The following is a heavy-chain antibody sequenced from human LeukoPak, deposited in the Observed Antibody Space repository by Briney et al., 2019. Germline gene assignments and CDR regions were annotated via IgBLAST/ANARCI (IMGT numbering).Heavy chain of an antibody. J-gene: IGHJ6*02. CDR1: GFTFSSYG. CDR2: IWNDGSNK. Sequence: GGSLRLSCAASGFTFSSYGMHWVRQAPGKGLEWVAVIWNDGSNKYYADSVKGRFTISRDNSKNTLYLQMNSLRAEDTAVYYCARDRPTTEAHGMDVWGQGTTVTVSS. CDR3: ARDRPTTEAHGMDV. D-gene: IGHD4-17*01. V-gene: IGHV3-33*01.